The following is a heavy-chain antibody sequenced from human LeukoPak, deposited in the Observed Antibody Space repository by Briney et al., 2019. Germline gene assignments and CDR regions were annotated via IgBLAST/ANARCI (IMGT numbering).Heavy chain of an antibody. CDR3: ARDYKYAFDN. Sequence: GGSLRLSCAASGFTFSDYSMNWVGQAPGKGLEWISYIGIDSGNTNYADSVKGRFTISGDKAKNSLYLQMNSLRDEDTAVYYCARDYKYAFDNWGQGTLVTVSS. V-gene: IGHV3-48*02. CDR1: GFTFSDYS. D-gene: IGHD5-24*01. CDR2: IGIDSGNT. J-gene: IGHJ4*02.